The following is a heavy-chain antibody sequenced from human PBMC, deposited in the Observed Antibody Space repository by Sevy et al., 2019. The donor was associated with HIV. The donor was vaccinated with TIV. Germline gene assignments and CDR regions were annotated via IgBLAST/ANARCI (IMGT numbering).Heavy chain of an antibody. CDR2: LSFGWGEI. V-gene: IGHV3-23*01. D-gene: IGHD2-8*01. CDR1: GLTFSKYS. CDR3: AREGCTKPQDY. Sequence: GGSLRLSCAASGLTFSKYSMSWVRQPPGKGLEGVSTLSFGWGEINQADSVKGRFTISRDNSKNSLYLQMNNLRAEDTAVYYCAREGCTKPQDYWGQGTLVTVSS. J-gene: IGHJ4*02.